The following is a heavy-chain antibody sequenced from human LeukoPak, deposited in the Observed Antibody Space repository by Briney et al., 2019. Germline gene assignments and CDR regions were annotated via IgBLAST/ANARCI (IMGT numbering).Heavy chain of an antibody. CDR3: ARPLNYYDSSGYYPSEDAFDI. V-gene: IGHV1-18*01. CDR2: IGAYNGNT. D-gene: IGHD3-22*01. CDR1: GYTFTSYG. Sequence: ASVKVSCKASGYTFTSYGISWVRQAPGQGLEWMGWIGAYNGNTNYAQKLQGRVTMTTDTSTSTAYMELRSLRSDDTAVYYCARPLNYYDSSGYYPSEDAFDIWGQGTMVTVSS. J-gene: IGHJ3*02.